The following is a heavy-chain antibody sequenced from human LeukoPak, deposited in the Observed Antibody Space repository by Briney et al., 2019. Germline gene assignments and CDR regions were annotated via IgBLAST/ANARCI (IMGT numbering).Heavy chain of an antibody. Sequence: GGSLRLSCAASGFTFSSYAMHWVRQAPGKGLEWVAVISYDGSNKYYADSVKGRFTISRDNPKNTLYLQMNSLRAEDTAVYYCASSRSGSYYFDYWGQGTLVTVSS. CDR1: GFTFSSYA. V-gene: IGHV3-30-3*01. CDR3: ASSRSGSYYFDY. J-gene: IGHJ4*02. D-gene: IGHD1-26*01. CDR2: ISYDGSNK.